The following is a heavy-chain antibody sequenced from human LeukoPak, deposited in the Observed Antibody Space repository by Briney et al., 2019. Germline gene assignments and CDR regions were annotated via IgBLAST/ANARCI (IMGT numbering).Heavy chain of an antibody. J-gene: IGHJ4*02. CDR1: GYTFTSYY. V-gene: IGHV1-46*01. D-gene: IGHD1-14*01. Sequence: GASVKVSCKASGYTFTSYYMHWVRQAPGQGLEWMGFINPAGGSTSYAQNFQGRVTMTRDMSTSTVYMELSSLRSEDTAVYYCARNQKSGLDYWGQGTLVTVSS. CDR3: ARNQKSGLDY. CDR2: INPAGGST.